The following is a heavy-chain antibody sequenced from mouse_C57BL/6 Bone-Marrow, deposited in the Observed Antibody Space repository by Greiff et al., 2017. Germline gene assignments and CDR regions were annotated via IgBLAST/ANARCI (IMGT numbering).Heavy chain of an antibody. V-gene: IGHV2-2*01. CDR2: IWSGGST. Sequence: QVQLQQSGPGLVQPSQRLSITCTVSGFSFTSYGVHWVRQSPGKGLEWLGVIWSGGSTDYNAAFISRLSISKDNSKSQVFLKMNSLQADDTAIYYCARRGYYYGSTEGVFDYWGQGTTLTVSS. J-gene: IGHJ2*01. CDR3: ARRGYYYGSTEGVFDY. CDR1: GFSFTSYG. D-gene: IGHD1-1*01.